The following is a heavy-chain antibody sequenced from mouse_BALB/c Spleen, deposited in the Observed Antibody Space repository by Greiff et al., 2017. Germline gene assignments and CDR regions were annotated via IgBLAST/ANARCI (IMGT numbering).Heavy chain of an antibody. CDR1: GYAFTNYL. V-gene: IGHV1-54*01. CDR2: INPGSGGT. CDR3: ARRDYGSFLDY. J-gene: IGHJ2*01. D-gene: IGHD1-1*01. Sequence: VQLQESGAELVRPGTSVKVSCKASGYAFTNYLIEWVKQRPGQGLEWIGVINPGSGGTNYNEKFKGKATLTADKSSSTAYMQLSSLTSDDSAVYFCARRDYGSFLDYWGQGTTLTVSS.